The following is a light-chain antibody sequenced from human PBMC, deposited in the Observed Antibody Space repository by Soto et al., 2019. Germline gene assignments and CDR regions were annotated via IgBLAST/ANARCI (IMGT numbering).Light chain of an antibody. Sequence: IVLTQPPGTLALSAGERPILSYRASQNISSYLIWYQQKPGQAPRLLIYDVSNRATSIPARFSGSGSGTDFTPTISSLEPEDFAVYYCQQRSNWPRTFGQGTKVDIK. CDR2: DVS. J-gene: IGKJ1*01. V-gene: IGKV3-11*01. CDR1: QNISSY. CDR3: QQRSNWPRT.